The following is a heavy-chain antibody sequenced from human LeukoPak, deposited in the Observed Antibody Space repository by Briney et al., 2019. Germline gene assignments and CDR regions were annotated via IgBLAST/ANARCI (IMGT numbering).Heavy chain of an antibody. V-gene: IGHV3-48*03. CDR2: ISSSGRTI. Sequence: GGSLRLSCAASGFTFSSYEMHWVRQAPGKGLEWVSYISSSGRTIYYADSVKGRFTISRDNAKNSLYLQMNSLRAEDTAVYYCATSRTFDYWGQGTLVTVSS. CDR3: ATSRTFDY. J-gene: IGHJ4*02. CDR1: GFTFSSYE. D-gene: IGHD1-1*01.